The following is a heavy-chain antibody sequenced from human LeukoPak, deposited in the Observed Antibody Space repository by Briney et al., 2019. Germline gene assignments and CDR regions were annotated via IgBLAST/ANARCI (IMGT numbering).Heavy chain of an antibody. J-gene: IGHJ5*02. Sequence: SETLSLTCTVSGRTISSSRNSWAWFRPPPGKGPERTRSIYYTGTTSYTPSLKSRVTISVDTSKTQFSLKLSSVTAADTAVYYCAQSLGSSNWIGNWFDPWGQGTLVTVSS. D-gene: IGHD6-13*01. V-gene: IGHV4-39*01. CDR3: AQSLGSSNWIGNWFDP. CDR2: IYYTGTT. CDR1: GRTISSSRNS.